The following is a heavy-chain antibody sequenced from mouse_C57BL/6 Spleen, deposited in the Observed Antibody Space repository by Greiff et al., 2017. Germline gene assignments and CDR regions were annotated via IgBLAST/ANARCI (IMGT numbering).Heavy chain of an antibody. CDR1: GYTFTSYW. Sequence: QVQLQQPGAELVMPGASVKLSCKASGYTFTSYWMHWVKQRPGQGLEWIGEIDPSDSYTNYNQKFKGKSTLTVDKSSSTAYMQLSSLTSEDSAVYYGARTYGSSPSYAMDYWGQGTSVTVSS. D-gene: IGHD1-1*01. CDR2: IDPSDSYT. J-gene: IGHJ4*01. V-gene: IGHV1-69*01. CDR3: ARTYGSSPSYAMDY.